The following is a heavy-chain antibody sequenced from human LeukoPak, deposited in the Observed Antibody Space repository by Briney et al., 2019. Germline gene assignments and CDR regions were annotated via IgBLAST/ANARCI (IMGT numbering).Heavy chain of an antibody. D-gene: IGHD6-19*01. CDR3: ARGERYSSGWYLLIGWFDP. CDR2: MNPNSGNT. V-gene: IGHV1-8*01. Sequence: ASVKVSCKASGYTFTSYDINWVRQATGQGLEWMGWMNPNSGNTGYAQKFQGRVTMSRNTSISTAYMELSSLRSEDTAVYYCARGERYSSGWYLLIGWFDPWGQGTLVTVPS. J-gene: IGHJ5*02. CDR1: GYTFTSYD.